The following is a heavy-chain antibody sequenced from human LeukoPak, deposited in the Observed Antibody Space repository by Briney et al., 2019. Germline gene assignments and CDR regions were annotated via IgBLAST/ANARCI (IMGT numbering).Heavy chain of an antibody. J-gene: IGHJ5*02. V-gene: IGHV1-69*04. CDR3: ARGSNYCSSTSCQLVDP. CDR1: GGTFSSYA. Sequence: SVKVSCKASGGTFSSYAISWVRQAPGQGLEWMGRIIPILGIANYAQKFQGRVTMTRNTSISTAYMELSSLRSEDTAVYYCARGSNYCSSTSCQLVDPWGQGTLVTVSS. D-gene: IGHD2-2*01. CDR2: IIPILGIA.